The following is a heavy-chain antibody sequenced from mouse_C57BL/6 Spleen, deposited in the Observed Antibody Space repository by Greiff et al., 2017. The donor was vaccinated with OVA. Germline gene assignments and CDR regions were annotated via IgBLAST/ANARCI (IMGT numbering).Heavy chain of an antibody. CDR1: GYTFTSYW. CDR2: IYPGSGST. D-gene: IGHD1-1*01. J-gene: IGHJ1*03. Sequence: QVQLQQPGAELVKPGASVKMSCKASGYTFTSYWITWVKQRPGQGLEWIGDIYPGSGSTNYNEKFKSKATLTVDTSSSTAYMQLSSLTSEDSAVYYGARGRFRAVVAPFDVWGTGTTVTVSS. CDR3: ARGRFRAVVAPFDV. V-gene: IGHV1-55*01.